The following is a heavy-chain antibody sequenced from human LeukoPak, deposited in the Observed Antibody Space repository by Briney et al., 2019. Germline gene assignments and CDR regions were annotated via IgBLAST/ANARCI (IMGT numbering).Heavy chain of an antibody. D-gene: IGHD6-13*01. V-gene: IGHV4-4*07. CDR3: ARDRWDDISSWSGSFDY. Sequence: SETLSLTCTVSGGSISNYFWSWIRQPAGKGLEWIGRVSTNGNTNYNPSLKSRVTMSGDTSKNQFSLKVNSVTAADTAVYYCARDRWDDISSWSGSFDYWGQGTLVTVSS. CDR1: GGSISNYF. CDR2: VSTNGNT. J-gene: IGHJ4*02.